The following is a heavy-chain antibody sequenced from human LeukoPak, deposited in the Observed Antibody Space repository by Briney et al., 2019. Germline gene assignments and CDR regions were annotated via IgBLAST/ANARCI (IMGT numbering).Heavy chain of an antibody. CDR2: IKTDGSEK. CDR1: GFIFSSSW. Sequence: PGGSLRLSCAASGFIFSSSWMSWVRQAPGKGLEWVANIKTDGSEKQYVDSVKGRFAISRDNAKNSLYPQMNSLRAEDTAVYYCARDPFDSGDRYYGAFDLWGQGTMVTVSS. V-gene: IGHV3-7*01. CDR3: ARDPFDSGDRYYGAFDL. J-gene: IGHJ3*01. D-gene: IGHD3-22*01.